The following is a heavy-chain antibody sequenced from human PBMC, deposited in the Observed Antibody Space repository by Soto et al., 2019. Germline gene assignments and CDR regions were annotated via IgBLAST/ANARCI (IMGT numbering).Heavy chain of an antibody. CDR1: GYTFTGYY. CDR2: INPNSGGT. J-gene: IGHJ6*02. Sequence: ASVKVSCKASGYTFTGYYIHWVRQAPGQGLEWMGWINPNSGGTNYAQKFQGWVTMTRDTSISTAYMELSRLRSDDTAVYYCARATPVYYDFWSGYFREYGMDVWGPGTPVTVSS. V-gene: IGHV1-2*04. D-gene: IGHD3-3*01. CDR3: ARATPVYYDFWSGYFREYGMDV.